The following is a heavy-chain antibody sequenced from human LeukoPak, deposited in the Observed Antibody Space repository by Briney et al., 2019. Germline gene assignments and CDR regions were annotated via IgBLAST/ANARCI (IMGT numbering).Heavy chain of an antibody. CDR3: ARDHATSSSWYGHGY. CDR1: GGSINSGTYY. V-gene: IGHV4-61*02. D-gene: IGHD6-13*01. J-gene: IGHJ4*02. CDR2: VYTSGST. Sequence: PSETLSLTCTVSGGSINSGTYYWSWIRQPAGKGLEWIGRVYTSGSTNYNPSLKSRVTISLDTSKNQVSLKLSSVTAADTAVYYCARDHATSSSWYGHGYWGQGTLVTVSS.